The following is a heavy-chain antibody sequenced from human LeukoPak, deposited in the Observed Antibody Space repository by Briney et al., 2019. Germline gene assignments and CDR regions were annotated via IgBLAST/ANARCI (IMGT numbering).Heavy chain of an antibody. V-gene: IGHV3-23*01. D-gene: IGHD3-16*01. CDR3: AKGYYDYVWGSYYFDY. CDR2: ISGSGGST. Sequence: GGSLRLSCAASGLTFSSYAMSWVRQAPGKGLEWVSAISGSGGSTYYADSVKGRFTISRDNSRDTLYLQMNSLRAEDTAVYYCAKGYYDYVWGSYYFDYWGQGTLVTVSS. J-gene: IGHJ4*02. CDR1: GLTFSSYA.